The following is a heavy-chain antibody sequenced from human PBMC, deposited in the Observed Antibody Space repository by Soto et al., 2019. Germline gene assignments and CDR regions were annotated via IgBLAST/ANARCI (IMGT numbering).Heavy chain of an antibody. Sequence: QVQLVESGGGVVQPGRSLRLSCAVSGFIFSDYGMHWVRQAPGKGLEWVALLSHDGRNEYYADSVKGRFTISRDNSKNTLYRQMNSLRPEDTAVYYCAKVGGSGYCSSSSCYAADYWGQGTLVTVSS. V-gene: IGHV3-30*18. CDR2: LSHDGRNE. J-gene: IGHJ4*02. CDR3: AKVGGSGYCSSSSCYAADY. CDR1: GFIFSDYG. D-gene: IGHD2-2*01.